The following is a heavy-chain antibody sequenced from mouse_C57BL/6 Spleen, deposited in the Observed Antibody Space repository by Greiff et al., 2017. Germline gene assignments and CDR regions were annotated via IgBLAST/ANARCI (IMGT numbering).Heavy chain of an antibody. CDR3: ARGYGSSYVNY. CDR2: INPNNGGT. V-gene: IGHV1-26*01. D-gene: IGHD1-1*01. Sequence: VQLQQSGPELVKPGASVKISCKASGYTFTDYYMNWVKQSHGKSLEWIGDINPNNGGTSYNQKFKGKATLTVDKSSSTAYMERRSLTSEDSAVYYCARGYGSSYVNYWGQGTTLTVSS. J-gene: IGHJ2*01. CDR1: GYTFTDYY.